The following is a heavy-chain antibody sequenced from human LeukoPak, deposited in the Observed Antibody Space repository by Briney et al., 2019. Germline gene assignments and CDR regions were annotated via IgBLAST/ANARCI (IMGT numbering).Heavy chain of an antibody. D-gene: IGHD3-22*01. CDR2: ISSSGSTI. Sequence: PGGSLRLSCAASGFTFSSYEMNWVRQAPGKGLEWVSYISSSGSTIYYADSVKGRFTISRDNTKNSLYLQMNSLRAEDTAVYYCARVMIVVVITLDGVMDVWGKGTTVTISS. V-gene: IGHV3-48*03. J-gene: IGHJ6*03. CDR3: ARVMIVVVITLDGVMDV. CDR1: GFTFSSYE.